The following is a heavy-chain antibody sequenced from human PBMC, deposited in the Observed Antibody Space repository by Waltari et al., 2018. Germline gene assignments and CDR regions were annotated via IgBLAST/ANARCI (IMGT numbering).Heavy chain of an antibody. J-gene: IGHJ4*02. Sequence: QMQLVQSGPEVKKPGTSVKVSCKASGFTFTRSAMQWVRQARGQRLEGIGWIGVGSGNTNYAQKVQERVTITRDMSTSTAYMELSSRRSEDTAVYYCAAVRESYGPFDYWGQGTLVTVSS. CDR3: AAVRESYGPFDY. V-gene: IGHV1-58*02. D-gene: IGHD1-26*01. CDR2: IGVGSGNT. CDR1: GFTFTRSA.